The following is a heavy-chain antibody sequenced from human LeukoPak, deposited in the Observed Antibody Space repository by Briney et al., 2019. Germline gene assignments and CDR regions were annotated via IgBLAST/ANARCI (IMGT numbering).Heavy chain of an antibody. V-gene: IGHV3-30*02. Sequence: GGSLRLSCAASGFTFSRYYMHWVRQAPGKGLEWVAFIRYDGSNKYYADSVKGRFTISRDNSKNTLYLQMNSLRDEDTAVYYCAKAYSGSYYGMGLDCWGQGTLVTVSS. CDR1: GFTFSRYY. CDR3: AKAYSGSYYGMGLDC. CDR2: IRYDGSNK. J-gene: IGHJ4*02. D-gene: IGHD1-26*01.